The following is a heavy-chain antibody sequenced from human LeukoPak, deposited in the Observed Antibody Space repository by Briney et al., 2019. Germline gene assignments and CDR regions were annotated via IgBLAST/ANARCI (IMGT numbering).Heavy chain of an antibody. Sequence: YPSETLSLTCTVSGGSISSSSYYWGWIRQPAGKGLEWIGRIYTSGSTNYNPSLKSRVTMSVDTSKNQFSLKLSSVPAADTAVYYCARQRSSWRHFFDYWGQGTLVTVSS. CDR1: GGSISSSSYY. CDR2: IYTSGST. V-gene: IGHV4-61*02. J-gene: IGHJ4*02. D-gene: IGHD6-13*01. CDR3: ARQRSSWRHFFDY.